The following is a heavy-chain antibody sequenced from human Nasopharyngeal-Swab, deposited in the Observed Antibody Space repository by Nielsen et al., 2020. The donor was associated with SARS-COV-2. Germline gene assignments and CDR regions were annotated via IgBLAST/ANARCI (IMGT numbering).Heavy chain of an antibody. CDR1: GGSFTTYY. J-gene: IGHJ6*02. D-gene: IGHD7-27*01. CDR3: ARAGETGGQYYGLDV. Sequence: GSLRLSCAVYGGSFTTYYWNWIRQSPGKGLDWIAEITHAGSTNYSPSLKSRITISVDTSKKQISLKLSSVTAADTAMYYCARAGETGGQYYGLDVWGQGTTVTVSS. V-gene: IGHV4-34*01. CDR2: ITHAGST.